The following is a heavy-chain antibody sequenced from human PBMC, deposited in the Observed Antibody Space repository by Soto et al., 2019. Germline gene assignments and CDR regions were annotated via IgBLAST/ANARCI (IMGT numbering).Heavy chain of an antibody. CDR2: ISFDGSNK. D-gene: IGHD1-26*01. CDR1: GFTFSNYA. J-gene: IGHJ4*02. Sequence: AGGSLRLSCAASGFTFSNYAMHWVRQAPGKGLEWVALISFDGSNKYFGDSVKGRFTISRDNSKNTLYLQTNGLRPEDTAVYYCAKGAWPYSGTYPDYWGQGTLVSVSS. CDR3: AKGAWPYSGTYPDY. V-gene: IGHV3-30*18.